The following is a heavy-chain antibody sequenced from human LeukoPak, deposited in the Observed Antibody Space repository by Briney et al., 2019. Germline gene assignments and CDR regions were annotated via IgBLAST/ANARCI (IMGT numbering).Heavy chain of an antibody. CDR1: GFTFGSYE. Sequence: GGSLRLSCAASGFTFGSYEMNWVRQAPGKGLEWVSYIGTIISTTYYADSVKGRFTVSRDDAKSSLYLQMSSLRAEDTAVYYCAKPAGVQLYNFDYWGQGTLVTVSS. D-gene: IGHD1-1*01. CDR2: IGTIISTT. J-gene: IGHJ4*02. CDR3: AKPAGVQLYNFDY. V-gene: IGHV3-48*03.